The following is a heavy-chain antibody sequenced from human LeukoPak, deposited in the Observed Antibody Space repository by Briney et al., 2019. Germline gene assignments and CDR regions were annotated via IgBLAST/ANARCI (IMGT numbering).Heavy chain of an antibody. CDR1: AFTLGNYA. Sequence: GGSLRLSCAASAFTLGNYAMNWVRQAPGKGLEWVSGLSGSGASTYYADSVKGRFTISRDNSKNTLYLQMHRLRAGDTAVYYCAKGSDRSGSYYLDYWGQGTLVTVSS. CDR3: AKGSDRSGSYYLDY. V-gene: IGHV3-23*01. D-gene: IGHD3-10*01. CDR2: LSGSGAST. J-gene: IGHJ4*02.